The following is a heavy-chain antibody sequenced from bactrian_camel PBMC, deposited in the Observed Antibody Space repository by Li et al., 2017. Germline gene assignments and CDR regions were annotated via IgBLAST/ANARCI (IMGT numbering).Heavy chain of an antibody. CDR1: GLTFSSHD. Sequence: DVQLVESGGGLVQPGGSLRLSCAASGLTFSSHDMSWVRQAPGKGLEWVSLINSGGGSTFYADSVKGRSTISQDKAKNTVYLQMNSLKPEDTAMYYCVADRGWPYSRACAIIHNAYTYWGQGTQVTVS. V-gene: IGHV3S40*01. D-gene: IGHD7*01. J-gene: IGHJ4*01. CDR3: VADRGWPYSRACAIIHNAYTY. CDR2: INSGGGST.